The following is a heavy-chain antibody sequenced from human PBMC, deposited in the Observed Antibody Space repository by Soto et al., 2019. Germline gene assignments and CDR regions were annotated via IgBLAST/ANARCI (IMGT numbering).Heavy chain of an antibody. Sequence: EVQLVESGGGLLQPGGSLRLSCAASGFTFSTYWMHWVRQAPGEGLVWVSRIKSDGSSISYADSVKGRFTISRDNARNTLSRQMNSLRAEDTAVYYCAREAGLHVSWYFDLWGRGTLVTVSS. CDR3: AREAGLHVSWYFDL. J-gene: IGHJ2*01. D-gene: IGHD6-13*01. V-gene: IGHV3-74*01. CDR1: GFTFSTYW. CDR2: IKSDGSSI.